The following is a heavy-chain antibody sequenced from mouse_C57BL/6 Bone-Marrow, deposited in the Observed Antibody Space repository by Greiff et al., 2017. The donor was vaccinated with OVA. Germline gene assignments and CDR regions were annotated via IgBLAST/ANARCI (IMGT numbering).Heavy chain of an antibody. D-gene: IGHD1-1*01. Sequence: VQLQQSGAELVRPGASVKLSCTASGFNIKDDYMHWVKQRPEQGLEWIGWIDPENGDTEYASKFQGKVTITADTSSNTAYLQLSSLTSEDTAVYYCTPVVADYWGQGTTLTVSS. CDR2: IDPENGDT. CDR3: TPVVADY. CDR1: GFNIKDDY. J-gene: IGHJ2*01. V-gene: IGHV14-4*01.